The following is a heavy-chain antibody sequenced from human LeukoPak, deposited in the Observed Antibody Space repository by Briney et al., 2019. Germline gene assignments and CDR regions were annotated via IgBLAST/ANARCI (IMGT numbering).Heavy chain of an antibody. Sequence: KSGGSLRLSCAASGFTFSSSGFTFSSYTMNWVHQAPGKGLEWVSSISSRSTYIYYADSVKGRFTISRDNAKNSLCLQMNSLRAEDTAVYYCAGGGDGYHSVDYWGQGTLVTVSS. V-gene: IGHV3-21*01. J-gene: IGHJ4*02. CDR2: ISSRSTYI. CDR3: AGGGDGYHSVDY. CDR1: GFTFSSSGFTFSSYT. D-gene: IGHD5-24*01.